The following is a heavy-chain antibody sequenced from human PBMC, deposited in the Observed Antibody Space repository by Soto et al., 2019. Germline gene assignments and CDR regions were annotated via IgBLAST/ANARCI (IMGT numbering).Heavy chain of an antibody. V-gene: IGHV5-51*01. CDR3: ACASTTVTTRGAFEI. J-gene: IGHJ3*02. CDR1: GYSFTSYW. D-gene: IGHD4-17*01. Sequence: GESLTISCKGSGYSFTSYWIGWVRQMPGKGLEWMGIIYPGDSDTRYSPSFQGQVTISADKSISTAYLQWSSLKASDTAMYYCACASTTVTTRGAFEIWGQGTMVTVSS. CDR2: IYPGDSDT.